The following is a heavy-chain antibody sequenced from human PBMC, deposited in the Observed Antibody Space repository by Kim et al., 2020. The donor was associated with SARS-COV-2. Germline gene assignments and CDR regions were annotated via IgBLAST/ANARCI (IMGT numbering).Heavy chain of an antibody. CDR2: TYYRAKWYY. Sequence: SQTLSLTCDISGDRVSSHSVAWNWIRQSTSRGHEWLGRTYYRAKWYYQFADSVKGRLTINADTSKNQFSLQLSSVTPEDTAVYFCASESSGTTAFDYWGQGTLVTVSS. CDR1: GDRVSSHSVA. V-gene: IGHV6-1*01. CDR3: ASESSGTTAFDY. D-gene: IGHD1-1*01. J-gene: IGHJ4*02.